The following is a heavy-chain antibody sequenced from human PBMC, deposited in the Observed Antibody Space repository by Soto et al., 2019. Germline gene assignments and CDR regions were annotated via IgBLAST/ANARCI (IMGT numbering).Heavy chain of an antibody. CDR1: GFSLTNTGVT. CDR2: VYWNDDK. Sequence: QITLKASGPSLVKPTQPLTLTCTFSGFSLTNTGVTVGWFRQPPGKALEWLALVYWNDDKRYNPSPRNRLTIAKDTSKNRVVVTLAYVGPVDTATYSCAHSQIEILASPFDSWGRGTLVTVSS. D-gene: IGHD3-3*01. CDR3: AHSQIEILASPFDS. V-gene: IGHV2-5*01. J-gene: IGHJ5*01.